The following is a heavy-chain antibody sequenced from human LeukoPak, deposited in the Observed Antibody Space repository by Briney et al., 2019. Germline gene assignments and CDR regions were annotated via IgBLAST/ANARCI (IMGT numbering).Heavy chain of an antibody. V-gene: IGHV1-2*04. Sequence: ASVKVSCKASGYTFTGYYMHWVRQAPGQGLEWMGWINPNSGGTNYAQKFQGWVTMTGDTSISTAYMELSRLRSDDTAVYYCARGIPDGYKVYAHFSYYYYGMDVWGQGTTVTVSS. J-gene: IGHJ6*02. CDR3: ARGIPDGYKVYAHFSYYYYGMDV. CDR2: INPNSGGT. D-gene: IGHD2-8*01. CDR1: GYTFTGYY.